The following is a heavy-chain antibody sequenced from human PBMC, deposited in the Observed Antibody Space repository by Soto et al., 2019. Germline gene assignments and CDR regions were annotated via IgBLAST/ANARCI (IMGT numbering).Heavy chain of an antibody. V-gene: IGHV4-39*01. J-gene: IGHJ4*02. CDR3: ARPRYRFGTSGYYPFDY. CDR2: IYFSGSGTS. CDR1: CDFISNTTYY. Sequence: SETLSLTCSVSCDFISNTTYYWAWVRQAPGKGLEWVGSIYFSGSGTSHYNPSLKSRVTISVDTSKNQFSLKLTSVTAADTAVYYCARPRYRFGTSGYYPFDYWGQGTLVTVSS. D-gene: IGHD3-22*01.